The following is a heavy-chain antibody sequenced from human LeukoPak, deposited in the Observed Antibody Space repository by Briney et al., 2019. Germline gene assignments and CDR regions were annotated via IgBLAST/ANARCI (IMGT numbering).Heavy chain of an antibody. V-gene: IGHV4-61*08. D-gene: IGHD3-9*01. CDR3: ATLAPHYDIPDLSLEGRDY. J-gene: IGHJ4*02. CDR2: IYYSGST. CDR1: GGSISSGGYS. Sequence: PSETLSLTCAVYGGSISSGGYSWSWIRQPPGKGLEWIGYIYYSGSTNYNPSLKSRVTISVDTSKNQFSLKLSSVTAADTAVYYCATLAPHYDIPDLSLEGRDYWGQGTLVTVSS.